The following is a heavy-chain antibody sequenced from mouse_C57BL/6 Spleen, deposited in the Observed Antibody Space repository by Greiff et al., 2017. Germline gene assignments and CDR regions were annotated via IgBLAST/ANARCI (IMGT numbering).Heavy chain of an antibody. V-gene: IGHV14-3*01. Sequence: EVQLQQSVAELVRPGASVKLSCTASGFTIKNTYMPWVKQRPEQGLEWIGRINPANGNTKYAPKFQGKATITADTSSNTAYLQLSSLTSEDTAIYYCDRRAYSNYGMDDWGQGTSVTASS. J-gene: IGHJ4*01. CDR2: INPANGNT. CDR3: DRRAYSNYGMDD. CDR1: GFTIKNTY. D-gene: IGHD2-5*01.